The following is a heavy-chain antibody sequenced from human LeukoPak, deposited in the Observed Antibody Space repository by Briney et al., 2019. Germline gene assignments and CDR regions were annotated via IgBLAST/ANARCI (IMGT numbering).Heavy chain of an antibody. J-gene: IGHJ4*02. CDR1: GGSISSSNYF. V-gene: IGHV4-39*07. Sequence: PSETLSLTCSVSGGSISSSNYFWGWIRQPPGKGLEWIGSLYYTGSTYYNPSLKSRVTISVDTSKNQFSLKLSSVTAADTAVYYCAREGIAAPIEDYWGQGALVTVSS. CDR3: AREGIAAPIEDY. D-gene: IGHD6-6*01. CDR2: LYYTGST.